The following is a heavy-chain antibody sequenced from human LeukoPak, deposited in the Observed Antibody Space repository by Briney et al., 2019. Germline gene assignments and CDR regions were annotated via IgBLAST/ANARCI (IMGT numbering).Heavy chain of an antibody. Sequence: PSETLSLTCTVSGGSISSSSYYWGWIRQPPGKGLEWIGSIYYSGSTYYNPSPKSRVTISVDTSKNQFSLKLSSVTAADTAVYYCARPIGPRQPNRSYYFDYWGQGTLVIVSS. CDR3: ARPIGPRQPNRSYYFDY. D-gene: IGHD1-14*01. V-gene: IGHV4-39*01. CDR1: GGSISSSSYY. CDR2: IYYSGST. J-gene: IGHJ4*02.